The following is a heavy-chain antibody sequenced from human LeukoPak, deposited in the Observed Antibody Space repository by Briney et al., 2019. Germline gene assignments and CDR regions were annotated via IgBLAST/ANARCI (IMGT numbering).Heavy chain of an antibody. CDR3: AKDVLGGVYYYYGMDV. CDR1: GYTFTGYY. J-gene: IGHJ6*02. Sequence: ASVKVSCKASGYTFTGYYMHWVRQAPGQGLEWMGWINPNSGGTNYAQKFQGWVTMTRDTSISTAYMELSRLRSDDTAVYYCAKDVLGGVYYYYGMDVWGQGTTVTVSS. CDR2: INPNSGGT. V-gene: IGHV1-2*04. D-gene: IGHD2-15*01.